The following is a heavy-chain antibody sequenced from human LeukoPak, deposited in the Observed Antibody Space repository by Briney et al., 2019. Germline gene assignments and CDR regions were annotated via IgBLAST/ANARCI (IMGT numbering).Heavy chain of an antibody. D-gene: IGHD6-19*01. CDR3: ARDGGATAVAGLFDY. CDR1: GFTFSSYG. J-gene: IGHJ4*02. V-gene: IGHV3-33*01. CDR2: IWYDGSNK. Sequence: GGSLRLSCAASGFTFSSYGMHWVRQAPGKGLEWVAVIWYDGSNKYYADSVKGRSTISRDNSKNTLYLQMNSLRAEDTAVYYCARDGGATAVAGLFDYWGQGTLVTVSS.